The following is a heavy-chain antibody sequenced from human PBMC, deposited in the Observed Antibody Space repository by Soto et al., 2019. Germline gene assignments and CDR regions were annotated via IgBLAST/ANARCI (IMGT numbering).Heavy chain of an antibody. D-gene: IGHD6-19*01. V-gene: IGHV1-3*05. Sequence: QVQLVQSGAEEKKPGASVKVSGKASGYTFTGYAMHWVRQATGQRLEWMGWINAGNGNTKYSQKFQGRVTITRDTSASTAYMELSSLRSEDTAVYYCARAVAVAADFDYWGQGTLVTVSS. CDR3: ARAVAVAADFDY. CDR2: INAGNGNT. J-gene: IGHJ4*02. CDR1: GYTFTGYA.